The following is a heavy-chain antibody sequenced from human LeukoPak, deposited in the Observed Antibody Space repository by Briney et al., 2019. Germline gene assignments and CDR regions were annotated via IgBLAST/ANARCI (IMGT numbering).Heavy chain of an antibody. Sequence: GGSLRLSCAASGFTFSSYAMHWVRRAPGKGLEWVAVISYDGSNKYYADSVKGRFTISRDNSKNTLYLQMNSLRAEDTAVYYCARDGYYYGSGSKYNWFDPWGQGTLVTVSS. CDR1: GFTFSSYA. CDR2: ISYDGSNK. D-gene: IGHD3-10*01. J-gene: IGHJ5*02. V-gene: IGHV3-30*04. CDR3: ARDGYYYGSGSKYNWFDP.